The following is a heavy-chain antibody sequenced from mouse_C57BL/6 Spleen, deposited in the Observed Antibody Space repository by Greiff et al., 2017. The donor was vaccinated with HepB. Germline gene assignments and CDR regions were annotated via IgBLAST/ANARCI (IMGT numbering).Heavy chain of an antibody. J-gene: IGHJ1*03. CDR1: GYSITSGYY. CDR2: ISYDGSN. Sequence: EVKLMESGPGLVKPSQSLSLTCSVTGYSITSGYYWNWIRQFPGNKLEWMGYISYDGSNNYNPSLKNRISITRDTSKNQFFLKLNSVTTEDTATYYCAPGSSLWYFDVWGTGTTVTVSS. D-gene: IGHD1-1*01. V-gene: IGHV3-6*01. CDR3: APGSSLWYFDV.